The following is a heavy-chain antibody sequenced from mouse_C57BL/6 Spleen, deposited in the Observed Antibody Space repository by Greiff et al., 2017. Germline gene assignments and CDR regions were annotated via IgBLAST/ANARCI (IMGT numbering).Heavy chain of an antibody. J-gene: IGHJ2*01. CDR1: GYTFTSYW. Sequence: VQLQQPGAELVRPGTSVKLSCKASGYTFTSYWMHWVKQRPGQGLEWIGVIDPSDSYTNYNQKFKGKATLTVDTSSSTAYMQLSSLTSEDSAVYYCAGAGGFDYWGQGTTLTVSS. V-gene: IGHV1-59*01. CDR2: IDPSDSYT. CDR3: AGAGGFDY.